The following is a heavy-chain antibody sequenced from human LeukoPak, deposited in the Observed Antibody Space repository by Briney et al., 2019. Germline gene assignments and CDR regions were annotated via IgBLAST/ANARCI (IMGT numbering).Heavy chain of an antibody. V-gene: IGHV1-2*06. D-gene: IGHD2-15*01. CDR2: INPNSGGT. J-gene: IGHJ4*02. CDR3: ARDPPRFCSGGSCDPNFDY. CDR1: RYTFTGYY. Sequence: ASVKVSYKASRYTFTGYYMHWVRQAPGQGLEWMGRINPNSGGTNYAQKFQGRVTMTRDTAISTAYMELSRLRSVDTAVYYCARDPPRFCSGGSCDPNFDYWGQGTLVTVSS.